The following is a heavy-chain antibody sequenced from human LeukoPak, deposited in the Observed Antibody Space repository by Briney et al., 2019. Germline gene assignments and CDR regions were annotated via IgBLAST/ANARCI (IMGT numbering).Heavy chain of an antibody. D-gene: IGHD3-16*01. J-gene: IGHJ4*02. V-gene: IGHV1-2*06. CDR3: ARDLHTFGFDY. CDR1: GYTFTGYY. CDR2: INPNSGGT. Sequence: ASVKVSCKXSGYTFTGYYMHWVRQAPRQGLEWMGRINPNSGGTNYAQKFQGRVTMTRDTSISTAYMELSRLRSDDTAVYYCARDLHTFGFDYWGQGTLVTVSS.